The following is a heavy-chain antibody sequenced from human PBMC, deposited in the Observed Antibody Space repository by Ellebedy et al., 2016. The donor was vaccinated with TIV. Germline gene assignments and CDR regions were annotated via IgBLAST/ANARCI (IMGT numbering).Heavy chain of an antibody. CDR2: INAGNGNT. D-gene: IGHD6-6*01. CDR3: AREQLVPVFAFDI. V-gene: IGHV1-3*01. J-gene: IGHJ3*02. CDR1: GGTFSSYA. Sequence: ASVKVSCKASGGTFSSYAISWVRQAPGQRLEWMGWINAGNGNTKYSQKFQGRVTITRDTSASTAYMELSSLRSEDTAVYYCAREQLVPVFAFDIWGQGTMVTVSS.